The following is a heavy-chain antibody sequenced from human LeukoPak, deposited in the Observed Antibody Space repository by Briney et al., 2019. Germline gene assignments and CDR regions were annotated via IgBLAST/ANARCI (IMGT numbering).Heavy chain of an antibody. Sequence: SSETLSLTCIVSNYSISSGSYWTWIRQPPGRGLEWIGGIYHSGYTFYNPSLKSRVTISVDTSKNEFSLKLNSVTAADTALYYCAREGTVRWFDPWGQGTLVTVYS. V-gene: IGHV4-38-2*02. CDR1: NYSISSGSY. D-gene: IGHD1-14*01. CDR2: IYHSGYT. J-gene: IGHJ5*02. CDR3: AREGTVRWFDP.